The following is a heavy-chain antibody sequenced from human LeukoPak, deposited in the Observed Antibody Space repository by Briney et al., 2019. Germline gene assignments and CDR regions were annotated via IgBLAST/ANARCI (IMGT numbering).Heavy chain of an antibody. CDR3: VRREAAGIYY. J-gene: IGHJ4*02. V-gene: IGHV4-39*01. Sequence: SETLSLTCTVSGAFISTTSYFWGWIHQPPGEGLAWFGSMCYGGSTCYNSSLKSRVPIFIDTSKNQFSLKLSSVTAADTAVYYCVRREAAGIYYWGQGTLVTVSS. D-gene: IGHD6-13*01. CDR2: MCYGGST. CDR1: GAFISTTSYF.